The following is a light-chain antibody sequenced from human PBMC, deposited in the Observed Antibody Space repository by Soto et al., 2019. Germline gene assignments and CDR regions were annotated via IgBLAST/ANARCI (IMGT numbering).Light chain of an antibody. CDR2: KAS. V-gene: IGKV1-5*03. Sequence: DIQMTQSPSTLSASVGDRVTITCRASQSISSWLAWYQQKPGKAPKLLLYKASSLERVVPSRFSGSGYGTEFTLTISSLQSDDFATYYCQQYNSYLYTFGQGTKLEIK. J-gene: IGKJ2*01. CDR1: QSISSW. CDR3: QQYNSYLYT.